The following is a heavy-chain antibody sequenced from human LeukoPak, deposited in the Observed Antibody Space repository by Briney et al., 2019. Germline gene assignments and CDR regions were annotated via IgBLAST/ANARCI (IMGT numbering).Heavy chain of an antibody. V-gene: IGHV7-4-1*02. J-gene: IGHJ1*01. Sequence: ASVKVSCKASEYTFTSYAMNWVRQAPGQGLEWMGWINTNTGNPTYAQGFTGRFVFSLDTSVSTAYLQISSLKAEDTAVYYCARDGIAAAAAEYFQHWGQGTLVTVSS. CDR1: EYTFTSYA. CDR3: ARDGIAAAAAEYFQH. D-gene: IGHD6-13*01. CDR2: INTNTGNP.